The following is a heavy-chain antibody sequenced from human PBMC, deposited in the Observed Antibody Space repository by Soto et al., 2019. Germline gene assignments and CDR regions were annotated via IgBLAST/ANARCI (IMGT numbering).Heavy chain of an antibody. CDR3: GGQDYGAKGYYFEN. J-gene: IGHJ4*02. D-gene: IGHD4-17*01. Sequence: QLQLQESGSGLVNPSETLSLTCIVSNGSISSRSSYWGWIRKTPGKGLEWIGSVYYIGNTYYNPTFKSPVTRSIDTSKTHFSLKMNPVTAADTAVYFCGGQDYGAKGYYFENWGQGALVTVSS. CDR2: VYYIGNT. V-gene: IGHV4-39*02. CDR1: NGSISSRSSY.